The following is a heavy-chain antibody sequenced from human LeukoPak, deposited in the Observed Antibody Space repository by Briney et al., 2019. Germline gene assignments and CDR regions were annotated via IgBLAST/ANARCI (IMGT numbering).Heavy chain of an antibody. J-gene: IGHJ5*02. V-gene: IGHV3-7*01. CDR2: IKQDGSEK. CDR1: GFIFSSYW. Sequence: GGSLRLSCAASGFIFSSYWMSWVRQAPGKGLEWVANIKQDGSEKYYLDSVKGRFTISRDNAKNSLYLQMNSLRAEDTAVYYCATRAAYSGWFDPWGQGALVTVSS. D-gene: IGHD3-10*01. CDR3: ATRAAYSGWFDP.